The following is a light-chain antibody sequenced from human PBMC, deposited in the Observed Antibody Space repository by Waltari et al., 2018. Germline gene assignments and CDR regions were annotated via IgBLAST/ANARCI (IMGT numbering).Light chain of an antibody. Sequence: DIVMTQSPTTLSLSLGERVTLSCRASQTVYNYLAWYQQKAGQAPRLLIYDATKRATGVPARFSGSGFGADFTLTISSLEPEDFVVYYCQQRKSWPFTFGGGSRVDIK. CDR3: QQRKSWPFT. J-gene: IGKJ4*01. CDR2: DAT. V-gene: IGKV3-11*01. CDR1: QTVYNY.